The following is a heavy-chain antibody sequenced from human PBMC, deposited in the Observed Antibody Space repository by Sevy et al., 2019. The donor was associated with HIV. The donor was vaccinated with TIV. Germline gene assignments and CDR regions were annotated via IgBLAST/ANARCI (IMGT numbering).Heavy chain of an antibody. Sequence: GGSLRPSCAASGFTFSSYEMNWVRQAPGKGLEWVSYISSSGSTIYYADSVKGRFTISRVNAKNSLYLQMNSLRAEDTAVYYCARDQTSSFFDYWGQGTLVTVSS. CDR3: ARDQTSSFFDY. CDR1: GFTFSSYE. D-gene: IGHD6-13*01. V-gene: IGHV3-48*03. J-gene: IGHJ4*02. CDR2: ISSSGSTI.